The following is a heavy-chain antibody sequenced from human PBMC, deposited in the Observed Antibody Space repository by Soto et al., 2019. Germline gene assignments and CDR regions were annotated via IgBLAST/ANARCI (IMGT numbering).Heavy chain of an antibody. V-gene: IGHV3-21*01. D-gene: IGHD2-2*01. Sequence: GGSLRLSCISSGFTFRTYTMNWVRQAPGKGLEWVSGIRGFSPYTFYAESVKGRFTISRDNAKNSLYLQMNSLRAEDTAVYYCARDLEGYCSSTSCSPYYYYGMDVWGQGTTVTVSS. CDR3: ARDLEGYCSSTSCSPYYYYGMDV. J-gene: IGHJ6*02. CDR2: IRGFSPYT. CDR1: GFTFRTYT.